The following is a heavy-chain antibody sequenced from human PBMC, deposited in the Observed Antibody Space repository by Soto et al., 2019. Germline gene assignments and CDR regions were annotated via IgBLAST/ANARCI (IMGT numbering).Heavy chain of an antibody. CDR3: VRRDWNNGGLRY. CDR2: IHGDWSIT. Sequence: EVQLVESGGGLVQPGGSLSLSCAASGFTFSSYWMHWVRQAPGKGLVWGARIHGDWSITSYAVSVKGRFTISRDNAKKTLYVQMNSLRAEDTAVYYCVRRDWNNGGLRYWGQGTLVTVSS. V-gene: IGHV3-74*02. CDR1: GFTFSSYW. D-gene: IGHD1-1*01. J-gene: IGHJ4*02.